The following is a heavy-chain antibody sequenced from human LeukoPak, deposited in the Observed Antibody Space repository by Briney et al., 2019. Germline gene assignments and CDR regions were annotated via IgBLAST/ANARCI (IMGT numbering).Heavy chain of an antibody. CDR2: IYTSGST. V-gene: IGHV4-4*07. J-gene: IGHJ6*02. CDR1: GGSISSYY. D-gene: IGHD5-12*01. Sequence: MPSETLSLTCTVSGGSISSYYWSWIRQPAGKGLEWIGRIYTSGSTNYNPSLKSRVTMSVDTSKNQFSLKLSSVTAADTAVYYCARACGYSGYDHHRCYYYYGMDVWGQGTTVTVSS. CDR3: ARACGYSGYDHHRCYYYYGMDV.